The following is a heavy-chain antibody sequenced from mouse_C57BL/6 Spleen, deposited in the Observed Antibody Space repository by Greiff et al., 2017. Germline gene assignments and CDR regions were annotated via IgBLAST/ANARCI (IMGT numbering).Heavy chain of an antibody. Sequence: QVQLQQPGTELVKPGSSVKLSCKASGYTFTSYWMHWVKQRPVQGLEWIGNINPSDSGPNYNQKFKNKATLTVDKSSSTAYMQLSSLTSEDSAVYYCARDLEKGLAYWGQGTLVTVSA. V-gene: IGHV1-52*01. CDR1: GYTFTSYW. J-gene: IGHJ3*01. CDR2: INPSDSGP. CDR3: ARDLEKGLAY.